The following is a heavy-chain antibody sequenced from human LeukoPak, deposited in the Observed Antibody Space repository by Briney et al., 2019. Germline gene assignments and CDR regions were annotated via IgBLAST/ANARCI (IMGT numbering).Heavy chain of an antibody. CDR1: GGSVSSGSYY. CDR3: ASTSLSKNWFDP. CDR2: INHSGST. J-gene: IGHJ5*02. D-gene: IGHD2-2*01. Sequence: PSETLSLTCTVSGGSVSSGSYYWSWIRQPPGKGLEWIGEINHSGSTNYNPSLKSRVTISVDTSKNQFSLKLSSVTAADTAVYYCASTSLSKNWFDPWGQGTLVTVSS. V-gene: IGHV4-39*07.